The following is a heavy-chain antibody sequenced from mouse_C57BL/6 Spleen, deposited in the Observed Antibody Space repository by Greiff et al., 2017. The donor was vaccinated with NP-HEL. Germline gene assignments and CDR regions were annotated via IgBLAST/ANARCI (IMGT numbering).Heavy chain of an antibody. CDR1: GYAFTNYL. CDR2: LNPGSGGT. Sequence: QVQLQQSGAELVRPGTSVKVSCKASGYAFTNYLIEWVKQRPGQGLEWIGVLNPGSGGTNYNEKFKGKATLTADKSSSTAYMQLSSLTSEDSAVYFCARSWGYFDVWGTGTTVTVSS. J-gene: IGHJ1*03. CDR3: ARSWGYFDV. D-gene: IGHD4-1*01. V-gene: IGHV1-54*01.